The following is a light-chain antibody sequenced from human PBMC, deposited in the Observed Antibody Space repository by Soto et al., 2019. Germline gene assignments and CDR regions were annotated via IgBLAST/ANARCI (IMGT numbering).Light chain of an antibody. V-gene: IGLV2-23*01. CDR3: CSYAGSSTSVV. CDR1: SSDVGSYNL. CDR2: EGS. J-gene: IGLJ2*01. Sequence: QSALPQPASVSGSPGQAITISCTGTSSDVGSYNLVSWYQQQPGKAPKLMIYEGSKRPSGVSNRFSGSKSGNTASLTISGLQAEEEADYYCCSYAGSSTSVVFGGGTTLPVL.